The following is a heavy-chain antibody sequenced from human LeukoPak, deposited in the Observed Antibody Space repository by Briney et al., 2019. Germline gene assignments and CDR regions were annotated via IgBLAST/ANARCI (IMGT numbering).Heavy chain of an antibody. Sequence: PGGSLRLSCAASGFTFSSYGMHWVRQAPGKGLEWVAVISYDGSNKYYADSVKGRFTISRHNSKNTLYLQMNSLGAEDTAVYYCARAGYSYGYGYWGQGTLVTVSS. V-gene: IGHV3-30*03. D-gene: IGHD5-18*01. CDR1: GFTFSSYG. CDR2: ISYDGSNK. J-gene: IGHJ4*02. CDR3: ARAGYSYGYGY.